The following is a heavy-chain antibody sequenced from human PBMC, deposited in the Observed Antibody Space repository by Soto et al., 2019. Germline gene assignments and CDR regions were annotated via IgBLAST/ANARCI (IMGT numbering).Heavy chain of an antibody. J-gene: IGHJ4*02. V-gene: IGHV3-11*05. CDR3: ARGYIQAAGPIPFDY. CDR2: ISSSSSYT. CDR1: GFTFSDYY. Sequence: QVPLVESGGGLVKPGGSLRLSCAASGFTFSDYYMSWIRQAPGKGLEWVSYISSSSSYTNYADSVKGRFTISRDNAKNSLYLQMNSLRAEDTAVYYCARGYIQAAGPIPFDYWGQGTLVTVSS. D-gene: IGHD6-13*01.